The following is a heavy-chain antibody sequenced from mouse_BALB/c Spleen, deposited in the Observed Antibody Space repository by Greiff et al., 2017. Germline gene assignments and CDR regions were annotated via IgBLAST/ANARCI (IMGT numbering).Heavy chain of an antibody. J-gene: IGHJ4*01. CDR1: GYTFTSYW. CDR3: ARRWDY. CDR2: IDPSDSYT. Sequence: QVQLQQPGAELVKPGASVKLSCKASGYTFTSYWMHWVKQRPGQGLEWIGEIDPSDSYTNYNQKFKGKATLTVDKSSSTAYMQLSSLTSEDSAVYYCARRWDYWGQGTSVTVSS. V-gene: IGHV1-69*02.